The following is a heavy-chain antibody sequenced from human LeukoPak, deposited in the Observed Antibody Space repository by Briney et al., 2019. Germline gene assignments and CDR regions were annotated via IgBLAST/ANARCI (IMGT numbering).Heavy chain of an antibody. CDR1: GFTFSSYA. CDR3: ARDGSRILNPFYYFDY. CDR2: ISYDGNKK. J-gene: IGHJ4*02. V-gene: IGHV3-30*04. Sequence: QPGGSLRLSCAASGFTFSSYAMHWVRQAPGKGLEWVAIISYDGNKKYYADSVKGRFTISRDGSKNALYLQMNSLRAEDTAVYYCARDGSRILNPFYYFDYWGQGTLVTVSS. D-gene: IGHD2-21*01.